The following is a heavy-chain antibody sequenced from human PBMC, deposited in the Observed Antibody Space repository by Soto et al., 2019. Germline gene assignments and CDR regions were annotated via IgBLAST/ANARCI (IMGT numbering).Heavy chain of an antibody. CDR2: INPNSGGT. CDR3: ARDRGFIAVAAGYYGMDV. D-gene: IGHD6-19*01. V-gene: IGHV1-2*04. CDR1: GYTFTGYY. J-gene: IGHJ6*02. Sequence: GASVKVSCKASGYTFTGYYMHWVRQAPGQGLEWMGWINPNSGGTNYAQKFQGWVTMTRDTSISTAYMELSRLRSDDTAVYYCARDRGFIAVAAGYYGMDVWGQGTTVTVSS.